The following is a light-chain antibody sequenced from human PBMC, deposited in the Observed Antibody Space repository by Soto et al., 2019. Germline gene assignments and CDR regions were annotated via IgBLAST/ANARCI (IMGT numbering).Light chain of an antibody. V-gene: IGKV1-5*02. Sequence: DIQMTQSPSTLSASVVDIVKIIFRASQPISTWLAWYQEKPGKAPKLLIYEASSLEGGVPSRFSGSGSGTEFTLTISSLQPDDFATYYCQQFNSYPINFGQGTRREI. CDR1: QPISTW. J-gene: IGKJ5*01. CDR3: QQFNSYPIN. CDR2: EAS.